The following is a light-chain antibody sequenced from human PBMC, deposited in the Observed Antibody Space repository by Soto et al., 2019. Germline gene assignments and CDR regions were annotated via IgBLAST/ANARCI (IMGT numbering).Light chain of an antibody. CDR3: MQATQYPRT. V-gene: IGKV2-24*01. J-gene: IGKJ1*01. CDR2: KIS. Sequence: DIVMTQTPLSSRVTLGQPASISCRSSQSLVHSDGHTYLSWLHQRPGQPPRVLIYKISNRFSGVPDRFSGSGAGTDFTLKISRVEAEDVGVYYFMQATQYPRTFGQGTKVEIE. CDR1: QSLVHSDGHTY.